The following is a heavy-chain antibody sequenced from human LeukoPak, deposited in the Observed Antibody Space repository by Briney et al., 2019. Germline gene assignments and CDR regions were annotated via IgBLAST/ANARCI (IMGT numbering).Heavy chain of an antibody. V-gene: IGHV1-8*01. D-gene: IGHD5/OR15-5a*01. Sequence: ASVKVSCKASGYTFTSCDINWVRQATGQGLEWMGWMNPNSGNTGYAQKFQGRVTMTRNTSISTAYMELSSLRSEDTAVYYCARVMSTMGVSIDYWGQGTLVTVSS. CDR2: MNPNSGNT. CDR1: GYTFTSCD. J-gene: IGHJ4*02. CDR3: ARVMSTMGVSIDY.